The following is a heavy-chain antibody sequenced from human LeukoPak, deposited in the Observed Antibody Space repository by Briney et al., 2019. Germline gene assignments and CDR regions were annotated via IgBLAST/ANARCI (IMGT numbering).Heavy chain of an antibody. CDR3: ATYWRYFDWLLSDI. Sequence: GGSLRLSFEASGFTFSDYWMTWVRQAPGKGLEWVANIKQDGSENYYVDSVKGRFTISRDNAKNSLYLQMNSLRAEDTAVYYCATYWRYFDWLLSDIWGLGTMVTVSS. J-gene: IGHJ3*02. CDR1: GFTFSDYW. V-gene: IGHV3-7*05. D-gene: IGHD3-9*01. CDR2: IKQDGSEN.